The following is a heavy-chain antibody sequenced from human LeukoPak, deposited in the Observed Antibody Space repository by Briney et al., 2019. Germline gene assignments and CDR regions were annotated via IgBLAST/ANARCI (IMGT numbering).Heavy chain of an antibody. CDR3: ATYMVRGVMFVY. J-gene: IGHJ4*02. D-gene: IGHD3-10*01. CDR1: GFSVTNNY. CDR2: IYSGGST. V-gene: IGHV3-53*01. Sequence: GGSLRLSCAVSGFSVTNNYMSWVRQAPGKGLEWVSVIYSGGSTYYADSVKGRFTISRDNSKNTLYLQMNSLRAEDTAVYYCATYMVRGVMFVYWGQGTLVTVSS.